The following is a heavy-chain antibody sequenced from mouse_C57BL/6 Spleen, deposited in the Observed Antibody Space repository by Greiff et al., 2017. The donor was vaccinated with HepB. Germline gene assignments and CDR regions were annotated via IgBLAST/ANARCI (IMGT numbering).Heavy chain of an antibody. CDR3: ASLLAYYSNPYAMDY. J-gene: IGHJ4*01. CDR2: ISYDGSN. Sequence: VQLQQSGPGLVKPSQSLSLTCSVTGYSITSGYYWNWIRQFPGNKLEWMGYISYDGSNNYNPSLKNRISITRDTSKNQFFLKLNSVTTEDTATYYCASLLAYYSNPYAMDYWGQGTSVTVSS. CDR1: GYSITSGYY. D-gene: IGHD2-5*01. V-gene: IGHV3-6*01.